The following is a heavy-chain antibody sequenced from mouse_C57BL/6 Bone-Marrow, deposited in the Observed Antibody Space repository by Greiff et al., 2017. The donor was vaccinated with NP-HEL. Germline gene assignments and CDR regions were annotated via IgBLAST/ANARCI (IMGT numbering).Heavy chain of an antibody. Sequence: VQLQESGAELVKPGASVKISCKASGYAFSSYWMNWVKQRPGKGLEWIGQIYPGDGDTNYNGKFKGKATLTADKSSSTAYMQLSSLTSEDSAVYCCARAPYYYGSSYGWYFDVWGTGTTVTVSS. V-gene: IGHV1-80*01. CDR1: GYAFSSYW. CDR3: ARAPYYYGSSYGWYFDV. CDR2: IYPGDGDT. J-gene: IGHJ1*03. D-gene: IGHD1-1*01.